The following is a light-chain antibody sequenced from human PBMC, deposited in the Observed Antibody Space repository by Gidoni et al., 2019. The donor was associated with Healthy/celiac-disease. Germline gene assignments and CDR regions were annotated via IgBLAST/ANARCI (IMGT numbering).Light chain of an antibody. V-gene: IGKV3-20*01. Sequence: IVLTQSPGTLSLSPGERATLSCRASQSVSSSYLAWYQQKPGQAPRLLIYGASRRATGIPGRFSGSGYGTDFTLTISRLEPEDFAVYYCQQGDTFGQGTKLEIK. CDR1: QSVSSSY. J-gene: IGKJ2*01. CDR3: QQGDT. CDR2: GAS.